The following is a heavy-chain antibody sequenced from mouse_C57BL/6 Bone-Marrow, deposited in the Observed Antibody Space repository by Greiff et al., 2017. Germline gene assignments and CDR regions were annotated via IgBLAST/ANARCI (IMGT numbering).Heavy chain of an antibody. Sequence: EVQLVESGPGLVKPSQSLSLTCSVTGYSITSGYYWNWIRQFPGNKLEWLGYISYDGSNNYNPPLKNRISITRDTSKNQFFLKLNSVTTEDTATYYCATGDYDYGDAMDYWGQGTSVTVSS. CDR2: ISYDGSN. CDR1: GYSITSGYY. CDR3: ATGDYDYGDAMDY. V-gene: IGHV3-6*01. J-gene: IGHJ4*01. D-gene: IGHD2-4*01.